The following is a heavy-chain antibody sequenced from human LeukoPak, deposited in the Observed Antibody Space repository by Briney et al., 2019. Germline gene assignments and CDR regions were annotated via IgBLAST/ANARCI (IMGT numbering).Heavy chain of an antibody. CDR1: GYTFTSYY. V-gene: IGHV1-46*01. J-gene: IGHJ4*02. D-gene: IGHD1-26*01. CDR2: INPSGGST. Sequence: ASVKVSCKASGYTFTSYYMHRVRQAPGQGLEWMGIINPSGGSTSYAQKFQGRVTMTRDTSTSTVYMELSSLRSEDTAVYYCARALGGGSYFAYFDYWGQGTLVTVSS. CDR3: ARALGGGSYFAYFDY.